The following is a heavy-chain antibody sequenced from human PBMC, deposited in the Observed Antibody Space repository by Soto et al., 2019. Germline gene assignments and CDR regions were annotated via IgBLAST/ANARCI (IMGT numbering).Heavy chain of an antibody. D-gene: IGHD5-12*01. J-gene: IGHJ3*02. Sequence: GGSLRLSCAASGFTFSSYEMDWVRQAPGKGLEWVAYISSSGNIMYGESVMGRFTISRDNADNSLYLQMNSLTAEDTAVYYCTKEKSVMYSGYDAFDIWGRGTMVTVSS. CDR3: TKEKSVMYSGYDAFDI. CDR1: GFTFSSYE. CDR2: ISSSGNI. V-gene: IGHV3-48*03.